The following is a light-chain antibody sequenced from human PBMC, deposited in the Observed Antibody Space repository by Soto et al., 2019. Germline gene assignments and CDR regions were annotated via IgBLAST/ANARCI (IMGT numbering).Light chain of an antibody. V-gene: IGLV2-14*01. CDR2: EVT. J-gene: IGLJ1*01. CDR3: SSYAGSNNFGV. CDR1: SGDIGSYTY. Sequence: QSALTQPASVSGSPGQSITISCTGTSGDIGSYTYVSWYQQYPGKAPKLLISEVTNRPSGVSNRFSGSKSGNTASLTVSGLQAEDEADYYCSSYAGSNNFGVFGTGTKLTVL.